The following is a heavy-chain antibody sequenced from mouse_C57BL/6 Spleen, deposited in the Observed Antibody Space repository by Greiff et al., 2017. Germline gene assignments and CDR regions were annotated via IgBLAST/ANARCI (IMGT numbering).Heavy chain of an antibody. CDR2: IYPRDGST. J-gene: IGHJ1*03. D-gene: IGHD1-1*01. CDR1: GYTFTSYD. CDR3: ARWRVITTVVAWYFDV. Sequence: QVQLKESGPELVKPGASVKLSCKASGYTFTSYDINWVKQRPGQGLEWIGWIYPRDGSTKYNEKVKGKGTLTVDTSSSTAYMELHCLTSEDSAVYFCARWRVITTVVAWYFDVWGTGTTVTVSS. V-gene: IGHV1-85*01.